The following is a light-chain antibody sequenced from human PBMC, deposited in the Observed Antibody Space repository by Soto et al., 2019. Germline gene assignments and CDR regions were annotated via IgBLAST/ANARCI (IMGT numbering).Light chain of an antibody. CDR1: QSVSSSY. CDR3: QQYGSSPPLFT. CDR2: GAS. J-gene: IGKJ3*01. V-gene: IGKV3-20*01. Sequence: EIVLTQSPGTLSLSPGERATLSCRASQSVSSSYLAWYQQKPGQAPRLLIYGASSRATGIPDRFSGSGSGTDFPLTISILEPEDFAVYYCQQYGSSPPLFTFGPWTKVDIK.